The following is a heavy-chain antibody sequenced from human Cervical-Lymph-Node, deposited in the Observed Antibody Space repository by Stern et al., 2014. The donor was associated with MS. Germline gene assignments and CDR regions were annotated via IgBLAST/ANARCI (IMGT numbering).Heavy chain of an antibody. D-gene: IGHD1-26*01. J-gene: IGHJ6*02. CDR3: TTLDRSYPYYYYSMDV. Sequence: EVQLVESGGGLVKPGGSLRLSCAASGFTFRNAWMTWIRQAPGKGLEWVGRIKSKTDGGTTDYAAPVKGRFTISRDDSKNTLYLQMNSLKTEDTAVYYCTTLDRSYPYYYYSMDVWGQGTTVTVSS. CDR2: IKSKTDGGTT. V-gene: IGHV3-15*01. CDR1: GFTFRNAW.